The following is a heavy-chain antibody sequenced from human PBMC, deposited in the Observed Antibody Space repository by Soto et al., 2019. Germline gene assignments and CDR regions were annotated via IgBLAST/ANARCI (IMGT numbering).Heavy chain of an antibody. CDR1: GGSFSGYY. CDR2: INHSGST. CDR3: ATYYSDSSGYPASSWFDP. D-gene: IGHD3-22*01. V-gene: IGHV4-34*01. Sequence: SETLSLTCAVYGGSFSGYYWSWVRQPPGKGLEWIGEINHSGSTNYNPSLKGRVTISVDTSKKQFSLKLSSVTAADTAVYYCATYYSDSSGYPASSWFDPWGQGTLVTVSS. J-gene: IGHJ5*02.